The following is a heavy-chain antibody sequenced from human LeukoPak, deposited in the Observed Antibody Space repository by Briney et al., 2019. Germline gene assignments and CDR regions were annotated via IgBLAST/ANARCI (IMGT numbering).Heavy chain of an antibody. CDR3: ARAEYYYGSGSYSLPNYYYYYMDV. Sequence: GASVKVSCKASGYTFTSYGISWVRQAPGQGLEWMGWISAYNGNTNNAQKLQGRVTTTRDTSTSTAYMELRSLRSDDTAVYYCARAEYYYGSGSYSLPNYYYYYMDVWGKGTTVTVSS. V-gene: IGHV1-18*01. J-gene: IGHJ6*03. D-gene: IGHD3-10*01. CDR2: ISAYNGNT. CDR1: GYTFTSYG.